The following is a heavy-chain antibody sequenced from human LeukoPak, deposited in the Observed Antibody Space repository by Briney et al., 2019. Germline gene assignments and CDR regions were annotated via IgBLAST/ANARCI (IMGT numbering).Heavy chain of an antibody. D-gene: IGHD2-21*01. CDR3: ARFASIDYFDY. Sequence: QPGGSLRRSCSASGFTFSSYEMNWLRQAPGKGLEGVSYISSSGSTIYYADSVKGRITISRDNATNSLYLQMHSLRAEDTAVYYCARFASIDYFDYWGQGTLVTVSS. J-gene: IGHJ4*02. V-gene: IGHV3-48*03. CDR1: GFTFSSYE. CDR2: ISSSGSTI.